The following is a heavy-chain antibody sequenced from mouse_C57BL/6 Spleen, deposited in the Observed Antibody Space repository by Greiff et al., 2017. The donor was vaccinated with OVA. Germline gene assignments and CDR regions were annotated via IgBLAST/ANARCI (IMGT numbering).Heavy chain of an antibody. CDR1: GYTFTDYE. V-gene: IGHV1-15*01. CDR2: IDPETGGT. CDR3: VYSTRYFDV. J-gene: IGHJ1*03. Sequence: QVHVKQSGAELVRPGASVTLSCKASGYTFTDYEMHWVKQTPVHGLEWIGAIDPETGGTAYNQKFKGKAILTADKSSSTAYMELRSLTSEDSAVYYCVYSTRYFDVWGTGTTVTVSS. D-gene: IGHD2-1*01.